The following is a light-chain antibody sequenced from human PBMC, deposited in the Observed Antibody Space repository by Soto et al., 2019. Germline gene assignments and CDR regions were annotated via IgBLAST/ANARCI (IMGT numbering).Light chain of an antibody. J-gene: IGLJ1*01. CDR1: WSIGRNY. CDR3: GVWDSNLQLEL. CDR2: DSY. V-gene: IGLV1-51*01. Sequence: QSVLSQPPSLSAAPGQTVTISCSGSWSIGRNYVSWYQQFPGAAPKLLIFDSYQRPSGIPERFSASKSGTSATLDISGLRTGDEADYYCGVWDSNLQLELFGSGTKLTVL.